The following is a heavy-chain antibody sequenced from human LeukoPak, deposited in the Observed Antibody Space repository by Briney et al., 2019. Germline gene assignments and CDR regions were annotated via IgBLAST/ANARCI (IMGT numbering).Heavy chain of an antibody. Sequence: GGSLRLSCAASGFTFSSYAMSWVRQAPGKGLEWVAVIWYGGSNKYYADSVKGRFTISRDNSKNTLYLQMNSLRAEDTAVYYCAKVLTGSGAFDIWGQGTMVTVSS. J-gene: IGHJ3*02. CDR3: AKVLTGSGAFDI. D-gene: IGHD7-27*01. CDR2: IWYGGSNK. CDR1: GFTFSSYA. V-gene: IGHV3-30*02.